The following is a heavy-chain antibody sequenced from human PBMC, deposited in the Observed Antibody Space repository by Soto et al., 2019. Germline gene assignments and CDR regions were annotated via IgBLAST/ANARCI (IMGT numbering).Heavy chain of an antibody. J-gene: IGHJ6*02. CDR2: ISAYNGNT. CDR1: GYTCTSYG. Sequence: ASVKVACKASGYTCTSYGLSWVRQAPGQGLEWMGWISAYNGNTNYAQKLQGRVTMTTDTSTSTAYMELRSLRSDDTAVYYCARDAATPVSERTYYYGMDVWGQGTTVTVSS. CDR3: ARDAATPVSERTYYYGMDV. V-gene: IGHV1-18*01.